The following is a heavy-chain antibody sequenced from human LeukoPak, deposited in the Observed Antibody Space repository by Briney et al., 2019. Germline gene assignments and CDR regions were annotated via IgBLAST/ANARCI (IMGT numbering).Heavy chain of an antibody. CDR3: ARVRDFWSGYLPRFDY. CDR2: INPNSGGT. CDR1: GYTFTGYY. Sequence: ASVKVSCKASGYTFTGYYMHWVRQAPGQGLEWMGWINPNSGGTNYAQKFQGRVTMTRDTSISTAYMELSRLRSDDTAVYYCARVRDFWSGYLPRFDYWGQGTLVTVSS. D-gene: IGHD3-3*01. J-gene: IGHJ4*02. V-gene: IGHV1-2*02.